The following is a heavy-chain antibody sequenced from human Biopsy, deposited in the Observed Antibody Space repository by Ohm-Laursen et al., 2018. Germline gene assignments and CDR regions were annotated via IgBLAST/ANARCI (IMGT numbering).Heavy chain of an antibody. Sequence: ATVKISCKPSGYTFTGYYLHWVRQAPGQGLEWMGWMNPYSGSTGYAPKFQGRLSLTRNTSTSTGYMELSSLRSEDTALYYCAIVRRFAFDIWGQGTMVTVSS. V-gene: IGHV1-8*02. D-gene: IGHD3-16*02. CDR3: AIVRRFAFDI. J-gene: IGHJ3*02. CDR2: MNPYSGST. CDR1: GYTFTGYY.